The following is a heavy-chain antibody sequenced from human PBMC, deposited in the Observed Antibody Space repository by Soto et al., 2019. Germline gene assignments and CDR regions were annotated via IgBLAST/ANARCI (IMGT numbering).Heavy chain of an antibody. D-gene: IGHD6-6*01. J-gene: IGHJ5*02. Sequence: QVQLVQSGAEVKKPGSSVKVSCKASGSTFSSYTISWVRQAPRHGLEWMRRIITILGIANCAQKSQGRVTITADKSTSTAYMELSSMRSEDTAVYYWARGIAARPGWFDPWGQGTLVTVSS. V-gene: IGHV1-69*02. CDR1: GSTFSSYT. CDR2: IITILGIA. CDR3: ARGIAARPGWFDP.